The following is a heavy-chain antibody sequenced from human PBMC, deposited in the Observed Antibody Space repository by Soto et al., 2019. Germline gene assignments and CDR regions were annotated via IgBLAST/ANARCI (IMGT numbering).Heavy chain of an antibody. CDR3: ARAGTYYDSSGFFVY. J-gene: IGHJ4*02. V-gene: IGHV4-59*01. Sequence: PSETLSLTCTVSGGSMSSYYWSWIRQPPGKGLEWIGYIYYSGSTNYNPSLKSRVTIPVDTSKNQFSLNLSSVTAADTAVYYCARAGTYYDSSGFFVYWGQGSLVTVSS. CDR1: GGSMSSYY. D-gene: IGHD3-22*01. CDR2: IYYSGST.